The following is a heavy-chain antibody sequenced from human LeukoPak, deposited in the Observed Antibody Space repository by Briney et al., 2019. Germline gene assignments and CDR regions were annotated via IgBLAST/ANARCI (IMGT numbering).Heavy chain of an antibody. Sequence: GGSLRLSCAASGFTFSSYTMHWVRQAPGQGLEWVAVISYDGNNKYYADSVKGRFTFSRDNSKNTLYLQMNSLRAEDTAVYYCARRAYYYDSSGQPWGQGTLVTVSS. V-gene: IGHV3-30-3*01. CDR2: ISYDGNNK. J-gene: IGHJ4*02. CDR3: ARRAYYYDSSGQP. CDR1: GFTFSSYT. D-gene: IGHD3-22*01.